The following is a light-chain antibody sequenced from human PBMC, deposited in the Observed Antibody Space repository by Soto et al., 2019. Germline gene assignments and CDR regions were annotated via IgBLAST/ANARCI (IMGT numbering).Light chain of an antibody. Sequence: DIQMTQSPSTLSASVGDRVTITCRASQSISVWLAWYRQKAGKAPNLLIYKASRLESGVPSRFSGSGSETEFTLTISGLQPGDSATYYCQQYNSYSPTCGQGTKGDIK. CDR3: QQYNSYSPT. CDR2: KAS. CDR1: QSISVW. V-gene: IGKV1-5*03. J-gene: IGKJ1*01.